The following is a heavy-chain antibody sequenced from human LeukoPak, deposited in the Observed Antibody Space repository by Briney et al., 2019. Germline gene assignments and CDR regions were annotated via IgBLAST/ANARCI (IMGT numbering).Heavy chain of an antibody. V-gene: IGHV3-23*01. CDR2: ISGSGGST. D-gene: IGHD2-15*01. CDR1: GFTVSGNY. Sequence: GGSLRLSCAASGFTVSGNYMSWVRQAPGKGLEWVSAISGSGGSTYYADSVKGRFTISRDNSKNTLYLQMNSLRAEDTAVYYCAKFLGYCSGGSCYYFDYWGQGTLVTVSS. J-gene: IGHJ4*02. CDR3: AKFLGYCSGGSCYYFDY.